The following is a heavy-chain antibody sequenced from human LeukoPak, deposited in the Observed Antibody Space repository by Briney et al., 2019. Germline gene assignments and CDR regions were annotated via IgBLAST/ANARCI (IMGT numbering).Heavy chain of an antibody. CDR3: ARGVNYYDSSGHDAFDI. D-gene: IGHD3-22*01. CDR2: INPNSGGT. CDR1: GYTFTGYY. V-gene: IGHV1-2*02. Sequence: ASVKVSCKASGYTFTGYYMHWVRQAPGQGLEWMGWINPNSGGTNYAQKFQGRVTMTRDTSTSTAYMELSRLRSDDTAVYYCARGVNYYDSSGHDAFDIWGQGTMVSVSS. J-gene: IGHJ3*02.